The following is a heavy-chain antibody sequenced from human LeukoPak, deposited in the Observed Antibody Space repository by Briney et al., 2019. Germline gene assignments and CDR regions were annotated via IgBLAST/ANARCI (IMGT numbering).Heavy chain of an antibody. V-gene: IGHV4-38-2*01. D-gene: IGHD2-2*01. Sequence: SETLSLTCAVSGYSISSGYYWGWIRQPPGKGLAWIGSIYHSGSTYYNPSLRSLATISVDTSKNQFSLKLSSVTAADTAVYYCARHRGCSSTSCYLDYWGQGTLVTVSS. J-gene: IGHJ4*02. CDR2: IYHSGST. CDR3: ARHRGCSSTSCYLDY. CDR1: GYSISSGYY.